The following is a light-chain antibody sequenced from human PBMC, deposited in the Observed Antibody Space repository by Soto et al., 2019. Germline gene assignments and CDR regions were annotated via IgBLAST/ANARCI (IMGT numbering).Light chain of an antibody. CDR3: QQSYNTPALT. J-gene: IGKJ4*01. CDR1: QGISSY. CDR2: AAS. Sequence: DIQLTQSPSFLSASVGDRVTITCRASQGISSYLAWYQQKPGKAPKLLIYAASTLQSGVPSRFSGSGSGTEFTLTISGLQPDDFATYYCQQSYNTPALTFGGGTKVDI. V-gene: IGKV1-9*01.